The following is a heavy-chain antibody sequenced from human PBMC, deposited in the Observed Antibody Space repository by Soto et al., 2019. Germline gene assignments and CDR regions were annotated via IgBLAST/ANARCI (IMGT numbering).Heavy chain of an antibody. CDR3: ARAYYDILTGRLNAFDI. D-gene: IGHD3-9*01. J-gene: IGHJ3*02. Sequence: QVQLQQWGAGLLKPSETLSLTCAVYGGSFSGYYWSWIRQPPGKGLEWMAEINHSGSTNYNPSLKSRVTIAVETSKNQFSLKLSSVTAADTAVYYCARAYYDILTGRLNAFDIWGQGTMVTVSS. CDR2: INHSGST. V-gene: IGHV4-34*01. CDR1: GGSFSGYY.